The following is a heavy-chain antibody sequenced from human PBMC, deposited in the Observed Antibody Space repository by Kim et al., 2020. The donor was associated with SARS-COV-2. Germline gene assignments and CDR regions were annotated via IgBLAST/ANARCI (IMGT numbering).Heavy chain of an antibody. CDR1: GFTFSNYA. D-gene: IGHD3-22*01. Sequence: GGSLRLSCAASGFTFSNYAVTWVRQAPGKGLEWVSSFSGADGDTYYADSAKGRFTISRDNSKNTLYLQMNSLRAEDTAVYYCAKDPRITMGVVLSKNYYCGMDVWGQGTTVTVSS. CDR2: FSGADGDT. V-gene: IGHV3-23*01. CDR3: AKDPRITMGVVLSKNYYCGMDV. J-gene: IGHJ6*02.